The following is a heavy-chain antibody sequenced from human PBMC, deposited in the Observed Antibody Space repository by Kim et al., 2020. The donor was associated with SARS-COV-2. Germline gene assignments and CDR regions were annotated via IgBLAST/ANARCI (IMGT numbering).Heavy chain of an antibody. J-gene: IGHJ5*02. CDR3: ARIPNYANYPNWFDP. V-gene: IGHV3-23*01. CDR1: GFTLSGYA. D-gene: IGHD1-7*01. CDR2: INAAGIRT. Sequence: GGSLRLSCAASGFTLSGYAMNWVRQAPGKGLEWVSAINAAGIRTYYADSVKGRFTISRVNSRSTVSLQMNSLRVEDTAVYYCARIPNYANYPNWFDPWGRGTLVTVSS.